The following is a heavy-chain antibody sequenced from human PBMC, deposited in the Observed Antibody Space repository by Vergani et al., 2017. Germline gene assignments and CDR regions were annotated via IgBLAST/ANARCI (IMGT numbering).Heavy chain of an antibody. CDR1: GFTFSTYA. CDR2: ISSDGGST. D-gene: IGHD2/OR15-2a*01. Sequence: EVQLLESGGGLVQPGGSLRLSCAASGFTFSTYAMTWVRQAPGKGLEWVSTISSDGGSTYYADSVKGRFSISRDNSKNTVFLQVHSLRAEDTAIYYCVKEKIDLGSYFFDSWGHGILVTVSS. CDR3: VKEKIDLGSYFFDS. V-gene: IGHV3-23*01. J-gene: IGHJ4*01.